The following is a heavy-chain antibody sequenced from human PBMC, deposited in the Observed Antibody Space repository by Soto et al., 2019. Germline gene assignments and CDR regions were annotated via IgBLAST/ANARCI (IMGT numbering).Heavy chain of an antibody. Sequence: SETLSLTCIVSGGSISSYYWSWIRQPPGKGLEWIGIIYSSGSAFYNPSLGGRVTMSVDTSKNQFSLKLTFVTAADTSVYYCVRQTKDYYDTSGYYVNWGQGTLVTVS. J-gene: IGHJ4*02. CDR3: VRQTKDYYDTSGYYVN. D-gene: IGHD3-22*01. V-gene: IGHV4-59*04. CDR1: GGSISSYY. CDR2: IYSSGSA.